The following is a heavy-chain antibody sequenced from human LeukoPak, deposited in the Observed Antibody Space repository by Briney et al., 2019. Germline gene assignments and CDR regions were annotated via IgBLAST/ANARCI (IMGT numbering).Heavy chain of an antibody. CDR3: ATSLSGTIDY. V-gene: IGHV4-31*03. CDR1: GGSISSGGYY. CDR2: IYNSGST. Sequence: SETLSLTRTVSGGSISSGGYYWGWIRQHPGMGLEWIGYIYNSGSTYYNPSLKSRVTISVDTSKNQLSLKVSSVTDADTAVYYCATSLSGTIDYWGQGALVTVSS. D-gene: IGHD1-7*01. J-gene: IGHJ4*02.